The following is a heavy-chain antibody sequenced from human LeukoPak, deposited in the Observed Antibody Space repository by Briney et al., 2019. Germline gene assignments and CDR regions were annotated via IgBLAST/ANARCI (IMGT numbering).Heavy chain of an antibody. CDR2: IILIFGTA. CDR1: GGTFSSYA. J-gene: IGHJ6*03. D-gene: IGHD1-7*01. V-gene: IGHV1-69*05. CDR3: AREGTGTTPHPYYYYYMDV. Sequence: SVKVSCKASGGTFSSYAISWVRQAPGQGLEWMGRIILIFGTANYAQKFQGRVTITTDESTSTAYMELSSLRSEDTAVYYCAREGTGTTPHPYYYYYMDVWGKGTTVTVSS.